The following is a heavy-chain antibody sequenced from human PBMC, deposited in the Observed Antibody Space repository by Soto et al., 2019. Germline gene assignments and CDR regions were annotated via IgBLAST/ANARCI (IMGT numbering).Heavy chain of an antibody. D-gene: IGHD5-12*01. CDR1: GFSVRNIF. CDR2: MSSDGNT. J-gene: IGHJ4*02. Sequence: DEQVMETGGGLTQPGRSLRLSCAASGFSVRNIFMSWVSQAPGKGLEWVSTMSSDGNTYYAESVKGRFTISRDYSKNTLWLQMNSLRVDDTAVYYCARDHAFGGYDYRGQGTLVTVSS. V-gene: IGHV3-53*02. CDR3: ARDHAFGGYDY.